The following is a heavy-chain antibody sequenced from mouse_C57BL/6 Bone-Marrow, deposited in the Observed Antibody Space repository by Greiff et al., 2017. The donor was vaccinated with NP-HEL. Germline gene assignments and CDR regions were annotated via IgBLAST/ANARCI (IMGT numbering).Heavy chain of an antibody. CDR2: INPSSGYT. Sequence: VQLQQSGAELARPGASVKMSCKASGYTFTSYTMHWVKQRPGQGLEWIGYINPSSGYTKYNQKFKDKATLTADKSSSTAYMQLSSLTSEDSAVYYCARTGSSGYKKDYWGQGTTLTVSS. CDR1: GYTFTSYT. V-gene: IGHV1-4*01. J-gene: IGHJ2*01. CDR3: ARTGSSGYKKDY. D-gene: IGHD3-2*02.